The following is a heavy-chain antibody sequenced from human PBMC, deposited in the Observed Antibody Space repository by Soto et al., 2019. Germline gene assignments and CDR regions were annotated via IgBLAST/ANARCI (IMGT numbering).Heavy chain of an antibody. J-gene: IGHJ6*02. V-gene: IGHV3-33*01. D-gene: IGHD1-26*01. CDR2: IWYDGSNK. CDR3: ARSLGAPAPYYYYYGMDV. Sequence: GGSLRLSCAASGFTFSSYGMHWVRQAPGKGLEWVAVIWYDGSNKYYADSVKGRFTISRDNSKNTLYLQMNSLRAEDTAVYYCARSLGAPAPYYYYYGMDVWGQGTTVTVSS. CDR1: GFTFSSYG.